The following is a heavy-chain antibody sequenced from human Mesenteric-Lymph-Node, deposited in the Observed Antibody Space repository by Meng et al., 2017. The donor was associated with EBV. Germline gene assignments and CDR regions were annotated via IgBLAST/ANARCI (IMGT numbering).Heavy chain of an antibody. J-gene: IGHJ4*02. CDR1: GGSISSSNL. D-gene: IGHD2-15*01. V-gene: IGHV4-4*02. CDR3: AKITNSGGFNYFDY. CDR2: IFHSGST. Sequence: HVQVRESGPGLVKPSGTLSLTCAVSGGSISSSNLWSWVRQPPGKGLEWIGEIFHSGSTNYNPSLRSRVTISVDKSKNQFSLKLSSVTAADTAVYYCAKITNSGGFNYFDYWGQGTLVTVSS.